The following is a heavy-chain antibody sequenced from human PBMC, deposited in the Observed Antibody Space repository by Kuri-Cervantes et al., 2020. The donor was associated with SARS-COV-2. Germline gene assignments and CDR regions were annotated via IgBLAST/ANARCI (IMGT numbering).Heavy chain of an antibody. CDR3: AKSYLVAIAARPLSTLGMDV. J-gene: IGHJ6*02. Sequence: GESLKISCAASGFTFSSYCMHWVRQAPGKGVEWVAVISYDGSNKYYADSVKGRFTISRDNCKNTLYLQMYSLRAEETAVYYCAKSYLVAIAARPLSTLGMDVWGQGTTVTVSS. CDR1: GFTFSSYC. D-gene: IGHD6-6*01. CDR2: ISYDGSNK. V-gene: IGHV3-30*18.